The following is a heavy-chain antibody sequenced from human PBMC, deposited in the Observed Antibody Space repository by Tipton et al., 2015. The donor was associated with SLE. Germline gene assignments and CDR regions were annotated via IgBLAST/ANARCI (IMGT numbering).Heavy chain of an antibody. D-gene: IGHD4-17*01. CDR3: ARATVTRDAFDI. J-gene: IGHJ3*02. V-gene: IGHV4-4*07. CDR1: GGSISSYY. Sequence: TLSLTCAVSGGSISSYYWSWIRQPAGQGREWIGRIYTSGSTNYNPSLKSRVTMSVDTSKNQFYLKLSSVTAADTAVYYCARATVTRDAFDIWGQGTMVTVSS. CDR2: IYTSGST.